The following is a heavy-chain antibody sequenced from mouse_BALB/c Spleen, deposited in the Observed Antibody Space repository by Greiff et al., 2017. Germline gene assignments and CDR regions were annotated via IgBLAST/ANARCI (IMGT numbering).Heavy chain of an antibody. CDR2: ISGGSYT. J-gene: IGHJ4*01. CDR1: GFTFSSYA. V-gene: IGHV5-9-4*01. D-gene: IGHD2-1*01. CDR3: ARDLSFYGNFYAMDY. Sequence: EVKLMESGGGLVKPGGSLKLSCAASGFTFSSYAMSWVRQSPEKRLEWVAEISGGSYTYYPDTVTGRFTISRDNAKNTLYLEMSSLRSEDTAMYYCARDLSFYGNFYAMDYWGQGTSVTVSS.